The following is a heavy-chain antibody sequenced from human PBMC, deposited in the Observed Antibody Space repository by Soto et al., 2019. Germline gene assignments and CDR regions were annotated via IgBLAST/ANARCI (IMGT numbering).Heavy chain of an antibody. CDR2: VNAGNGNI. D-gene: IGHD2-2*01. V-gene: IGHV1-3*01. CDR3: ARGHLAVVPVASWYYYMDV. CDR1: GYSFSNYA. Sequence: QVQLVQSGAEVEKPGASVKVSCKASGYSFSNYAVHWVRQAPGQRLEWMGWVNAGNGNIRYSQNFQGRVTITRDTSARTAYLELSSLRSEDTAVYYCARGHLAVVPVASWYYYMDVWGKGTTVTVSS. J-gene: IGHJ6*03.